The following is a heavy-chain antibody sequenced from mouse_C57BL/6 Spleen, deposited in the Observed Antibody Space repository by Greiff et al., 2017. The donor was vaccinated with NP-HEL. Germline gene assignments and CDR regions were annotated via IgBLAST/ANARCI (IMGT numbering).Heavy chain of an antibody. CDR2: INPSSGYT. CDR3: ARAGSSLYYAMDY. Sequence: QVQLQQSGAELARPGASVKMSCKASGYTFTSYTMHWVNQRPGQGLEWIGYINPSSGYTKYNQKFKDKATLTADKSSSTAYMQLSSLTSEDSAVYYCARAGSSLYYAMDYWGQGTSVTVSS. V-gene: IGHV1-4*01. CDR1: GYTFTSYT. J-gene: IGHJ4*01. D-gene: IGHD1-1*01.